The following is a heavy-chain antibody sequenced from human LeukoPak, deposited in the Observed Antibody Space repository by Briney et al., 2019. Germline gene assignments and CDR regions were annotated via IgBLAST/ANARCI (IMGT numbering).Heavy chain of an antibody. CDR2: TYYRSKWYN. V-gene: IGHV6-1*01. J-gene: IGHJ4*02. CDR1: GDSVPSKSAA. Sequence: SQTLSLTCAISGDSVPSKSAAWNWIRQSPSRGLEWLGRTYYRSKWYNDYALSVKGRIIINPDTSNNQFSLQLNSVTPEDTAVYYCARDPTGTDLFDYWGQGTLVTVSS. CDR3: ARDPTGTDLFDY. D-gene: IGHD1-1*01.